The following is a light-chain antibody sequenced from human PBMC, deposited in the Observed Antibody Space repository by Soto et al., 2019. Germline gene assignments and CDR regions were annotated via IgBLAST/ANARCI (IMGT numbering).Light chain of an antibody. J-gene: IGLJ1*01. CDR2: DDS. CDR1: NVGGQS. Sequence: SYELTQPPSVSVAPGQTARITCGGSNVGGQSVHWYQQKPGQAPVVVMFDDSDRPSGIPERISGSKFGNTATLSITRVEVGDEADYHCLVWDSSSDHYVFGTGTKLTVL. V-gene: IGLV3-21*02. CDR3: LVWDSSSDHYV.